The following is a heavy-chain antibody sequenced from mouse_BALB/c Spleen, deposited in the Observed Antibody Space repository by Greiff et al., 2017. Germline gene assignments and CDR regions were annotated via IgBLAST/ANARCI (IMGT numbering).Heavy chain of an antibody. CDR2: ISSGSSTI. Sequence: EVQRVESGGGLVQPGGSRKLSCAASGFTFSSFGMHWVRQAPEKGLEWVAYISSGSSTIYYADTVKGRFTISRDNPKNTLFLQMTSLRSEDTAMYYCARSYYYGSSLYAMDDWGQGTSVTVSS. J-gene: IGHJ4*01. D-gene: IGHD1-1*01. V-gene: IGHV5-17*02. CDR1: GFTFSSFG. CDR3: ARSYYYGSSLYAMDD.